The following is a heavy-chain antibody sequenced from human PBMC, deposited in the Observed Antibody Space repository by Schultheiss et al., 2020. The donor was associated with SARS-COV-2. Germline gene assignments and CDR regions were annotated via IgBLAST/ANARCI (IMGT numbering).Heavy chain of an antibody. CDR2: ISGSGGST. V-gene: IGHV3-23*01. Sequence: GESLKISCAASGFTFSSYAMSWVRQAPGKGLEWVSAISGSGGSTYYADSVKGRFTISRDNSKNTLYLQMNSLRAEDTAVYYCAKFGTSYGFDYWGQGTLVTVSS. CDR3: AKFGTSYGFDY. D-gene: IGHD3-10*01. CDR1: GFTFSSYA. J-gene: IGHJ4*02.